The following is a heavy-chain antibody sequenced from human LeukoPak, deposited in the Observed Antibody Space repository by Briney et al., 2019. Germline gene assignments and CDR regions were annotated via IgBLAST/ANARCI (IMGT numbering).Heavy chain of an antibody. CDR2: IYTSGST. Sequence: NPSETLSLTCTVSGGSISSGSYYWSWIRQPAGKGLEWIGRIYTSGSTNYNPSLKSRVTISVDTSKNQFSLKLSSVTAADTAVYYCARMRGTGKWGIDDAFDIWGQGTMVTVSS. J-gene: IGHJ3*02. V-gene: IGHV4-61*02. CDR1: GGSISSGSYY. CDR3: ARMRGTGKWGIDDAFDI. D-gene: IGHD3-16*01.